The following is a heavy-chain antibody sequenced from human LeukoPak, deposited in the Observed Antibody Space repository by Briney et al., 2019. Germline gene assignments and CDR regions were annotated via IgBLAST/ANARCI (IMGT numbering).Heavy chain of an antibody. CDR1: GFTFSNFA. CDR2: ISGSGGST. Sequence: GGSLRLSCAASGFTFSNFAMSWVRQAPGKGLEWVSTISGSGGSTDYADSVKGRFTISRDNSKNTLYLQMNSLRADDTAVYYCARGGNNWNYTTGDYWGQGTLVTVSS. V-gene: IGHV3-23*01. J-gene: IGHJ4*02. D-gene: IGHD1-7*01. CDR3: ARGGNNWNYTTGDY.